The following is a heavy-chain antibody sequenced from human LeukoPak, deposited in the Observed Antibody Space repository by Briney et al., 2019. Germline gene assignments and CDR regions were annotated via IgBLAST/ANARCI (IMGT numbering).Heavy chain of an antibody. D-gene: IGHD3-16*02. J-gene: IGHJ4*02. CDR1: GFTFSNYG. CDR3: AKTVSGSYSYQGGDY. V-gene: IGHV3-23*01. CDR2: VSGSGENT. Sequence: GGSLRLSCAASGFTFSNYGMHWVRQAPGKGLEWVSAVSGSGENTNYADSVKGRFTMSRDNSRDMLYLQMNSLRDEDTAKYYCAKTVSGSYSYQGGDYWGQGTLVTVSS.